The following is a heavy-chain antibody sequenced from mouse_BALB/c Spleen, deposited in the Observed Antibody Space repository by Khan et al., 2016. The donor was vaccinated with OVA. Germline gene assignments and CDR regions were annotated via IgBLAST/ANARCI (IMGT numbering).Heavy chain of an antibody. J-gene: IGHJ4*01. CDR1: GYSFTSYY. Sequence: VQLQQSGPELMKPGASVKISCKASGYSFTSYYIHWVKQSHGKSLEWIGYIDPFNGGTSYNQKFKGKATLTLEQSSSTAYLHLSSLTSEDSAGVFFARGGLGLRAYAMDYWGQGTSVTVSS. CDR3: ARGGLGLRAYAMDY. V-gene: IGHV1S135*01. CDR2: IDPFNGGT. D-gene: IGHD3-1*01.